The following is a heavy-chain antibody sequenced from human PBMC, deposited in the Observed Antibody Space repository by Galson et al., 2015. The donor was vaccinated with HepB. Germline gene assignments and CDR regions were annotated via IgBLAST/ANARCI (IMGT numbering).Heavy chain of an antibody. V-gene: IGHV6-1*01. Sequence: CAISGDSVSSNSAAWNWIRQSPSRGLEWLGRTYYRSKWYNDYAVSVKSRITINPDTSKNQFSLQLNSVTPEDTAMSYCAREGVVQWELLPVGYYYGMDVWGQGTTVTVSS. CDR2: TYYRSKWYN. D-gene: IGHD1-26*01. CDR3: AREGVVQWELLPVGYYYGMDV. CDR1: GDSVSSNSAA. J-gene: IGHJ6*02.